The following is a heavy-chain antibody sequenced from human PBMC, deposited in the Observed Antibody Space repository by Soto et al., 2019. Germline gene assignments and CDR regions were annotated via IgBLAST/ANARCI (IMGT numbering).Heavy chain of an antibody. CDR3: ARAVEVVVAATTGDHYYDYYSEV. V-gene: IGHV4-4*02. D-gene: IGHD2-15*01. CDR1: SGSISSSNW. Sequence: QVQLQESGPGLVKPSGTLSLTCAVSSGSISSSNWWSWVRQPPGKGLEWLGEIYHSGSTNYNPSLQSRVTISVDKSKNQFSLKRSSVTAADTAVYYCARAVEVVVAATTGDHYYDYYSEVWGKGTTVTVSS. CDR2: IYHSGST. J-gene: IGHJ6*03.